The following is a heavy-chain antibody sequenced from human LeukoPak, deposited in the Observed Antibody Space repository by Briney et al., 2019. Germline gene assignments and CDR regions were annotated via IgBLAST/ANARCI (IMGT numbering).Heavy chain of an antibody. V-gene: IGHV3-20*04. D-gene: IGHD2-15*01. CDR3: ARDWARYCSGGSCLQTFDY. J-gene: IGHJ4*02. CDR2: INWNGGST. CDR1: GFTFDDYG. Sequence: PGGSLRLSCAASGFTFDDYGMSWVRQAPGKGLEWVSGINWNGGSTGYADSVKGRFTISRDNAKNSLYLQMNSLRAEDTALYYCARDWARYCSGGSCLQTFDYWGQGTLVTVSS.